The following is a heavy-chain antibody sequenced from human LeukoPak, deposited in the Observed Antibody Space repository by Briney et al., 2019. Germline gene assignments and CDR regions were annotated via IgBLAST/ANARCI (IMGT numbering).Heavy chain of an antibody. CDR3: ARTVAAAGDY. J-gene: IGHJ4*02. CDR1: GFTFSTYW. CDR2: INGDGSST. V-gene: IGHV3-74*01. Sequence: GGSLRLSCAGSGFTFSTYWMSWVRQVPGKGLVWVSRINGDGSSTSYADSVKGRFTISRDNAKNTLYLQMNSLRAEDTAVYYCARTVAAAGDYWGQGTLVTVSS. D-gene: IGHD6-13*01.